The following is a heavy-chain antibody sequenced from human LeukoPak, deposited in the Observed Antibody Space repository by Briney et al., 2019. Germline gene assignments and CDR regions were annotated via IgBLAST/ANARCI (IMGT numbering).Heavy chain of an antibody. CDR3: AKRGVVIRVILVAFHKEAYYFDS. CDR1: GITLSNYG. V-gene: IGHV3-23*01. CDR2: ISDSGGRT. D-gene: IGHD3-22*01. Sequence: GGSLRLSCAVSGITLSNYGMSWVRQAPGRGLEWVAGISDSGGRTNYADSVKGRFTISRDNPKNTLYLQMNSLGAEDTAVYFCAKRGVVIRVILVAFHKEAYYFDSWGQGALVTVSS. J-gene: IGHJ4*02.